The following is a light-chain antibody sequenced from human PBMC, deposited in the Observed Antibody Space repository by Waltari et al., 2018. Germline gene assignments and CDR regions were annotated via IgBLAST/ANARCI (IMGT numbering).Light chain of an antibody. Sequence: IVLTQSPDTLSLSPGQRATLSCRASQTINNNFLVWYQQKPGQAPRLIIHGASSRAPGFPDRFSGSWSGTDFTLTISSLKPEDSAVYYCQQYDGSVLTFGGGTKVEI. J-gene: IGKJ4*01. CDR1: QTINNNF. CDR3: QQYDGSVLT. V-gene: IGKV3-20*01. CDR2: GAS.